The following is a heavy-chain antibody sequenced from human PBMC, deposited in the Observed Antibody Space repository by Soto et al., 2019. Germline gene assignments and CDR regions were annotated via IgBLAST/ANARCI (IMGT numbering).Heavy chain of an antibody. D-gene: IGHD2-2*01. CDR1: GLTFSSYA. CDR3: AKVWSKVVPAAVEDY. V-gene: IGHV3-23*01. Sequence: PGGALRLSCAASGLTFSSYAMSWVGQAPGKGPEWVSAISGSGGSTYYADSVKGRFTISRDNSKNTLYLQMNSLRAEDTAVYYCAKVWSKVVPAAVEDYWGQGTLVTVSS. CDR2: ISGSGGST. J-gene: IGHJ4*02.